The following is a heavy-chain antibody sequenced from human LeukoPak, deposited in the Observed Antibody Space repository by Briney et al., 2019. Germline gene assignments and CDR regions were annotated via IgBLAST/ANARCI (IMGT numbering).Heavy chain of an antibody. V-gene: IGHV4-59*04. CDR3: AASYYDFWSGCYYSGYDMDV. CDR1: GGSISNYY. J-gene: IGHJ6*02. CDR2: IDYSGDT. D-gene: IGHD3-3*01. Sequence: SETLSLTCTVSGGSISNYYWSWIRQPPGKGLEWIGYIDYSGDTNYNPSLKSRVIMSVDTSKNQFSLKLSSVTAADTAVYYCAASYYDFWSGCYYSGYDMDVWGQGTTVTVSS.